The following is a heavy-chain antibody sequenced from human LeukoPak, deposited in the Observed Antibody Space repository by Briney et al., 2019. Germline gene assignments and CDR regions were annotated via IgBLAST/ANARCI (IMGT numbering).Heavy chain of an antibody. CDR1: GFTVSSNY. CDR2: IYSGGST. CDR3: AKSSERDQRLSDY. J-gene: IGHJ4*02. D-gene: IGHD2/OR15-2a*01. Sequence: GGSLRLSRAASGFTVSSNYMSWVRQAPGKGLEWVSVIYSGGSTYYADSVKGRFTISRDNSKNTLYLQMNSLRAEDTAVYYCAKSSERDQRLSDYWGQGTLVTVSS. V-gene: IGHV3-53*05.